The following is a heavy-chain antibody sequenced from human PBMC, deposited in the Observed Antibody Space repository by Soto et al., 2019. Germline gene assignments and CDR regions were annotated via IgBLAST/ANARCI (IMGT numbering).Heavy chain of an antibody. CDR2: IYPGDSDT. CDR3: ARGNTVTGYYYGMDV. CDR1: GYSFTSYW. J-gene: IGHJ6*02. D-gene: IGHD4-4*01. Sequence: PGESLKISCNGSGYSFTSYWIGWVRQMPGKGLEWMGIIYPGDSDTRYSPSFQGQATISADKSISTAYLQWSSLKASDTAMYYCARGNTVTGYYYGMDVWGQGTTVTVSS. V-gene: IGHV5-51*01.